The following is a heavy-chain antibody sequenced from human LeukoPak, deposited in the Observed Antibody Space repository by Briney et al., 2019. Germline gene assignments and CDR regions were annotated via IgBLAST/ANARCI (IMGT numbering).Heavy chain of an antibody. J-gene: IGHJ4*02. CDR1: GASISDSF. CDR2: IYFSGSA. V-gene: IGHV4-59*01. Sequence: SETLSLTCTVSGASISDSFWTWIQQPPGKGLEWIGYIYFSGSAYHNPSLKSRVSISIDTSKSQFSLKLNSVTTEDTAVYYCARGGKYCSGGSCYLVDYWGQGTLVTVSS. CDR3: ARGGKYCSGGSCYLVDY. D-gene: IGHD2-15*01.